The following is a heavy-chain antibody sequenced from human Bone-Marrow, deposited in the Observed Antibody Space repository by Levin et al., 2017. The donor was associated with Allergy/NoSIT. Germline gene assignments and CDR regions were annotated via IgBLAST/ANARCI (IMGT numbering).Heavy chain of an antibody. CDR2: ISWDASTT. Sequence: PWGSLRLSCAASGFTFNDYTMHWVRQAPQRGLEWVSLISWDASTTYYADSVRGRFTISRDNSKNALYLQMNSLTTEDTALYYCAKDLSPRIAVTGNIEYWGQGTLVTVSS. V-gene: IGHV3-43*01. J-gene: IGHJ4*02. CDR1: GFTFNDYT. D-gene: IGHD6-19*01. CDR3: AKDLSPRIAVTGNIEY.